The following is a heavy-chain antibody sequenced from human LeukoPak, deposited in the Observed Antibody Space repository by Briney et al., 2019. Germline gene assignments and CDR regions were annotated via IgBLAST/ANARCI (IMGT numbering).Heavy chain of an antibody. J-gene: IGHJ4*02. CDR3: ARERGGLVDY. CDR2: SYGST. CDR1: GGSISSGGYS. Sequence: PSETLSLTCAVSGGSISSGGYSWSWIRQHPGKGLEWIGYSYGSTNYNPSLKNRVTISVDTSKNQFSLRLTSVTAADTAVYYCARERGGLVDYWGQGTLVTVSS. D-gene: IGHD3/OR15-3a*01. V-gene: IGHV4-31*11.